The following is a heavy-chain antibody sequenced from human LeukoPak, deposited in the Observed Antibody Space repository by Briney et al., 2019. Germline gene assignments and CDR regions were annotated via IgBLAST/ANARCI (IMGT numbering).Heavy chain of an antibody. V-gene: IGHV3-15*01. Sequence: GGSLRLSCAASGFNFNNAWMTWVRQAPGKGLEWVGRIKSKGDGETTDYGAPVKGRFTMSRDDSKRTVYLQMNLLQAEDTAMYYCATDLGLTMIRGVIVHWGQGALVIVSS. CDR3: ATDLGLTMIRGVIVH. CDR1: GFNFNNAW. CDR2: IKSKGDGETT. J-gene: IGHJ4*02. D-gene: IGHD3-10*01.